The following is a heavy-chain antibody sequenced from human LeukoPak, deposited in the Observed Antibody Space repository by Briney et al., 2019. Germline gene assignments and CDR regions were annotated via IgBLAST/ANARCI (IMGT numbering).Heavy chain of an antibody. CDR2: IYHSGST. CDR1: GYSISSGYY. D-gene: IGHD3-10*01. J-gene: IGHJ4*02. Sequence: SETLSLTCAVSGYSISSGYYWGWIRQPPGKGLEWIGSIYHSGSTYYNPSLKSRVTISVDTSKNQFSLKLSSVTAADTAVYYCARSVRGVIKYYFDYWGQGTLVTVSS. CDR3: ARSVRGVIKYYFDY. V-gene: IGHV4-38-2*01.